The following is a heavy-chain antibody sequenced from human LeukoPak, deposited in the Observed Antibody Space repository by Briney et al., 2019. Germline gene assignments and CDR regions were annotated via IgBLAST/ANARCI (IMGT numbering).Heavy chain of an antibody. Sequence: PSETLSLTCAVYGGSFSGYYWSWIRQPPGKGLEWIGEINHSGSTSYNPSLKSRVTISVDTSKNQFSLKLSSVTAADTAVYYCARVGATRGFLGYWGQGTLVTVSS. CDR2: INHSGST. J-gene: IGHJ4*02. CDR3: ARVGATRGFLGY. D-gene: IGHD1-26*01. CDR1: GGSFSGYY. V-gene: IGHV4-34*01.